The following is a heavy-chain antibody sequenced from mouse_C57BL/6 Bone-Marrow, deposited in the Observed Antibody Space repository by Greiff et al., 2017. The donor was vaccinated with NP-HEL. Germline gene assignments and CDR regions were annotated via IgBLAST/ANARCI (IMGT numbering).Heavy chain of an antibody. D-gene: IGHD1-1*01. V-gene: IGHV3-6*01. CDR2: ISYDGSN. CDR3: AREGGVADY. Sequence: EVQLVESGPGLVKPSQSLSLTCSVTGYSITSGYYWNWIRQFPGNKLEWMGYISYDGSNNYNPSLKNRISITRDTSKNQFFLKLNSVTTEDTATYYCAREGGVADYWGQGTTLTVSS. CDR1: GYSITSGYY. J-gene: IGHJ2*01.